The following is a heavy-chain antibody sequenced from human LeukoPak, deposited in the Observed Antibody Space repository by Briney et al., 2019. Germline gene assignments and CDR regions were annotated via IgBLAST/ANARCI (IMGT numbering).Heavy chain of an antibody. CDR2: IDPSDSYT. Sequence: GESLKISCKGSGYSFTSNWISWVRQMPGKGLEWIGRIDPSDSYTNYSPSFQGHVTISADKSISTAYPQWSSLKASDTAMYYCARQPEGTWFDPWGQGTLVTVSS. J-gene: IGHJ5*02. CDR3: ARQPEGTWFDP. V-gene: IGHV5-10-1*01. CDR1: GYSFTSNW. D-gene: IGHD1-1*01.